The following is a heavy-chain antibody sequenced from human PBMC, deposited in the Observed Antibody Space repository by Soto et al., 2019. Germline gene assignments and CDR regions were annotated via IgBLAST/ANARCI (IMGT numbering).Heavy chain of an antibody. CDR1: GYSFHNSG. CDR2: ISVLNGYA. CDR3: SKNGTTWLAS. Sequence: QVQLVQSGPELKKPGASVKVSCKTSGYSFHNSGISWVRQAPGQGLEWMGWISVLNGYAHYGQKFQGRVIMTADTFTSTAYMELRGLRSDDTAMYYCSKNGTTWLASWGQGTPVTVSS. J-gene: IGHJ5*02. D-gene: IGHD3-3*02. V-gene: IGHV1-18*01.